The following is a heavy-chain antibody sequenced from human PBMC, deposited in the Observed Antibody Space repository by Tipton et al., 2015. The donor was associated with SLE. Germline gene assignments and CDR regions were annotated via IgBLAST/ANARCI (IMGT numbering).Heavy chain of an antibody. CDR2: IYHSGST. D-gene: IGHD2-2*01. CDR1: GYSISSDYS. Sequence: GLVKPSETLSLTCAVSGYSISSDYSWGWIRQAPGKGLEWIGNIYHSGSTYYNPSLKSRVTISVDTSKNQFSLKLSSVTAADTAVYYCARISSTSARDDYYYYMDVWGKGTTVTVSS. CDR3: ARISSTSARDDYYYYMDV. V-gene: IGHV4-38-2*01. J-gene: IGHJ6*03.